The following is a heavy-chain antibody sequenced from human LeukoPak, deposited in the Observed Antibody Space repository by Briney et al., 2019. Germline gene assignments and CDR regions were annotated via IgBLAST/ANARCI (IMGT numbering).Heavy chain of an antibody. D-gene: IGHD3-22*01. Sequence: PSETLSLTCAVSGYSISSGHLWGWIRQPPGKGREWIGSIFQSGTTYYNPSLKSRVTISVDTSKNHFSLKLSSVTAADTAVYYCARHVSYNIIGSHWGGFDPWGQGTLVTVSS. V-gene: IGHV4-38-2*01. J-gene: IGHJ5*02. CDR3: ARHVSYNIIGSHWGGFDP. CDR1: GYSISSGHL. CDR2: IFQSGTT.